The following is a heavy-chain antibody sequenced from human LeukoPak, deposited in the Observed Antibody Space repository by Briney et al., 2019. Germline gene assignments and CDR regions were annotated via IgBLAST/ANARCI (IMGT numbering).Heavy chain of an antibody. Sequence: PGRSLRLSCAASGYTFSSYGMHWVRRAPGKGLEWVAVIWYDGSNKYYADSVKGRFTISRDNSKNTLYLQMNSLRAEDTAVYYCARGGDTAMVSFFDYWGQGTLVTVSS. CDR1: GYTFSSYG. V-gene: IGHV3-33*01. D-gene: IGHD5-18*01. CDR3: ARGGDTAMVSFFDY. CDR2: IWYDGSNK. J-gene: IGHJ4*02.